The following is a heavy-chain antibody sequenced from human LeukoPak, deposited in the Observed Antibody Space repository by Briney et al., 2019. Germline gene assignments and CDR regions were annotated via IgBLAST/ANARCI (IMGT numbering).Heavy chain of an antibody. Sequence: PSETLSLTCAVYGGSFSGYYWSWICQPPGKGLEWIGEINHSGSTNYNPSLKSRVTISVDTSKNQFSLKLSSVTAADTAVYYCARGLDWSIAARPRYFDYWGQGTLVTVSS. CDR1: GGSFSGYY. CDR2: INHSGST. D-gene: IGHD6-6*01. V-gene: IGHV4-34*01. J-gene: IGHJ4*02. CDR3: ARGLDWSIAARPRYFDY.